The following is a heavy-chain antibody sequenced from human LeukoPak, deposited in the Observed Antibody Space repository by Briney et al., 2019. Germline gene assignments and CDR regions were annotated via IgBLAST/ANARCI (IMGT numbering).Heavy chain of an antibody. CDR3: AKALMVAATSYYFDY. D-gene: IGHD2-15*01. V-gene: IGHV3-23*01. CDR1: GFTFSSYA. CDR2: ISGSGGST. Sequence: TGGSLRLSCAASGFTFSSYAMSWVRQAPGKGLEWVSAISGSGGSTYYADSVKGRFTISRDNSKNTLYLQMNSLRAEDTAVYYCAKALMVAATSYYFDYWGQGTLVTVSS. J-gene: IGHJ4*02.